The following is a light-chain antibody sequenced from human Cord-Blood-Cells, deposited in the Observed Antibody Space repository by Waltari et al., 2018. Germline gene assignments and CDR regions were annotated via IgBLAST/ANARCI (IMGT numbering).Light chain of an antibody. J-gene: IGKJ4*01. Sequence: DIQLTQSPSSLSASVGDRVTITCRASQGHSNYLAWYQQKPGKVPKLLIYAASTLQSGVPSRVSGSGSGTDFTLTISSLQPEDGATYYCQKYNSASFGGGTKVEIK. CDR3: QKYNSAS. CDR1: QGHSNY. CDR2: AAS. V-gene: IGKV1-27*01.